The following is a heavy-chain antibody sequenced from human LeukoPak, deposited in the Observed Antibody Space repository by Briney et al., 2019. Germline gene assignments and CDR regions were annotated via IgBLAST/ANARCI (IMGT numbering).Heavy chain of an antibody. CDR1: GFTVSSNY. CDR3: AREAQPAGDSYGIIDY. Sequence: GGSLRLSCAASGFTVSSNYMSWVRRAPGKGLEWVSVIYSGGSTYYADSAKGRLTISRGNSKNALYLQMNSLRAEDTAVYYCAREAQPAGDSYGIIDYWGQGTLVTVSS. J-gene: IGHJ4*02. V-gene: IGHV3-53*01. D-gene: IGHD5-18*01. CDR2: IYSGGST.